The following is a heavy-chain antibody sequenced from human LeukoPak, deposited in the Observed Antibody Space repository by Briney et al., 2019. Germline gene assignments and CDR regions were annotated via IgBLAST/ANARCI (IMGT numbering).Heavy chain of an antibody. V-gene: IGHV3-23*01. Sequence: GGSLRLSCAASGFTFSGFAMNWVRQAPGKGLEWVSSISQSGGDIHYADSVKGRFTISRDTSKNTLYLHMHSLRADDTARYDCARLSSGSPLGPSTFWGQEPLVRVSS. J-gene: IGHJ4*02. CDR2: ISQSGGDI. CDR1: GFTFSGFA. CDR3: ARLSSGSPLGPSTF. D-gene: IGHD1-26*01.